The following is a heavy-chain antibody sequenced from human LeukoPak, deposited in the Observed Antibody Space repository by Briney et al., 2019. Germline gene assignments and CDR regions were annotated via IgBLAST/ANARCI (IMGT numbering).Heavy chain of an antibody. CDR1: GGSISSSSYY. V-gene: IGHV4-39*07. D-gene: IGHD3-16*02. CDR2: IYYSGST. Sequence: SETLSLTCTVSGGSISSSSYYWGWIRQPPGKGLEWIVSIYYSGSTYYNPSLKSRFTISVDTSKNQFSLKLSSVTAADTAVYYCARGAYDYVWGSYRHNLDYWGQGTLVTVSS. CDR3: ARGAYDYVWGSYRHNLDY. J-gene: IGHJ4*02.